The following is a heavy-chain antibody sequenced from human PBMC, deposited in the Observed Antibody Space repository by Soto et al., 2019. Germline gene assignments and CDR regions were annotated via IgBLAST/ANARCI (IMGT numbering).Heavy chain of an antibody. V-gene: IGHV3-30-3*01. CDR2: ISYDGSNK. J-gene: IGHJ6*02. CDR3: ARDRRFLEWLFYYYYSGMDV. Sequence: GGSLRLSCAASVFTFSSYAMHWVRQAPGKGLEWVAVISYDGSNKYYADSVKGRFTISRDNSKNTLYLQMNSLRAEDTAVYYCARDRRFLEWLFYYYYSGMDVWGQGTTVTVS. D-gene: IGHD3-3*01. CDR1: VFTFSSYA.